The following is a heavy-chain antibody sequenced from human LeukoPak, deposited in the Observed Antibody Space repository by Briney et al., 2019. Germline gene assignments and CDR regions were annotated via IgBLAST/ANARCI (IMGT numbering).Heavy chain of an antibody. CDR1: GFTFSSYG. Sequence: GGSLRLSCAASGFTFSSYGMHWVRQAPGKGLESVAFIQSVGTTKYVDPVKGRFTISRDISKNTLYLQMNSLRVEDTAVYYCAKDHPVLHYWGQGTLVTVSS. CDR3: AKDHPVLHY. CDR2: IQSVGTTK. J-gene: IGHJ4*02. V-gene: IGHV3-30*02.